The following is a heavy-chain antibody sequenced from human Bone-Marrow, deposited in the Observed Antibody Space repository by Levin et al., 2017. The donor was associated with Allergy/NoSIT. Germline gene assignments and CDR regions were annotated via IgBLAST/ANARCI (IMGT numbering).Heavy chain of an antibody. CDR3: ARIRNGYSLGDVSDS. J-gene: IGHJ3*02. CDR1: GFTFSNYE. Sequence: GGSPRLSCVVSGFTFSNYEMSWVRQAPGKGLEWVSYISATASHKYYADSVKGRFTVSRDNVKSSMYLDLNALRVEDTAVYYCARIRNGYSLGDVSDSWGHGTMVIVSS. D-gene: IGHD2-15*01. V-gene: IGHV3-48*03. CDR2: ISATASHK.